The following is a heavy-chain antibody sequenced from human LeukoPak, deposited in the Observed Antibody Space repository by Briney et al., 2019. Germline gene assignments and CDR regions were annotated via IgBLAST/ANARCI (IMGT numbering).Heavy chain of an antibody. V-gene: IGHV3-7*01. CDR1: GFTFSEYW. CDR2: IREDGGEK. J-gene: IGHJ4*02. Sequence: GGSLRLSCAASGFTFSEYWMSWVRQAPGKGLEWVANIREDGGEKYYVDSVKGRFTISRDNAKNSLYLQMNSLRVEDTAVYFCTRDRYNSLWGQGTLVTVSS. D-gene: IGHD1-14*01. CDR3: TRDRYNSL.